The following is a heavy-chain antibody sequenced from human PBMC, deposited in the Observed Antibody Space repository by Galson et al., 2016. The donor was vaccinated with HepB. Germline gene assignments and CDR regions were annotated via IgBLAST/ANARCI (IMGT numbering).Heavy chain of an antibody. CDR2: XXPDXXXT. CDR3: ARDFQFGSVSNGY. CDR1: GFTFDXXW. J-gene: IGHJ4*02. V-gene: IGHV3-74*01. D-gene: IGHD3-10*01. Sequence: SLRLSCAASGFTFDXXWMHXXRQAXXXGPXXVSRXXPDXXXTSXADSGRGRFTISRDNAKNTLXLQRSSLRAEDTAVYYFARDFQFGSVSNGYWGQGTLVTVSS.